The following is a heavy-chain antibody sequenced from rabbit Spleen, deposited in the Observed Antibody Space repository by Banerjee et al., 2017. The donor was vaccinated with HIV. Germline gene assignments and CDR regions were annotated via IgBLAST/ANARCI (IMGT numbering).Heavy chain of an antibody. J-gene: IGHJ4*01. CDR3: VREIYSNDLVDCPYAFDL. D-gene: IGHD6-1*01. CDR1: GFSFSSSYY. Sequence: QSLEESGGDLVKPGASLTLTCTASGFSFSSSYYMCWVRQAPGKGLEWIACIYTGSSGSTYYASWAKGRFTISRTSSTTVTLQMTSLTAADTATYFCVREIYSNDLVDCPYAFDLWGPGTLVTVS. V-gene: IGHV1S40*01. CDR2: IYTGSSGST.